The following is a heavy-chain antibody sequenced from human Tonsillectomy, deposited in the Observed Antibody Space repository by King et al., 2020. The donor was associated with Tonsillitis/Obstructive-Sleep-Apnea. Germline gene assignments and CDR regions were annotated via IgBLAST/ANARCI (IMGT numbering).Heavy chain of an antibody. CDR3: ARQPATSTSGWFDP. J-gene: IGHJ5*02. V-gene: IGHV5-51*01. Sequence: VQLVQSGAEVKKPGESLKLSCKASGYSFDTSWIGWVRQMPGKGLEWMGIIYPGDSDTRYNPSLQGHVTFSVDTSLSTAYLHWSSLKPSDTAVYYCARQPATSTSGWFDPWGQGTLVTVSS. CDR1: GYSFDTSW. CDR2: IYPGDSDT. D-gene: IGHD1-1*01.